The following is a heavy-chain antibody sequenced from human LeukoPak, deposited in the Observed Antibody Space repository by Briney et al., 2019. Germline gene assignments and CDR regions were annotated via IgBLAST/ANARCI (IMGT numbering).Heavy chain of an antibody. CDR3: AELGITMFGGV. D-gene: IGHD3-10*02. J-gene: IGHJ6*04. CDR2: INWNGGST. Sequence: GGSLRLSCAASGFTFDDYGMSWVRQAPGKGLEWVSGINWNGGSTGYADSVKGRFTISRDNAKNSLYLQMNSLRAEDTAVYYCAELGITMFGGVWGKGTTVTISS. V-gene: IGHV3-20*04. CDR1: GFTFDDYG.